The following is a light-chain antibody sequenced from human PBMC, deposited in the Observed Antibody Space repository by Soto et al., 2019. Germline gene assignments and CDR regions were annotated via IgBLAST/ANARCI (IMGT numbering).Light chain of an antibody. V-gene: IGLV2-14*01. CDR1: SSDIGGYDY. CDR2: DVN. CDR3: TSYASGSSQVV. Sequence: QSALTQPASVSGSPGQSITLSCTGTSSDIGGYDYVSWYQRHPGKAPKLIIYDVNNRPSGVSNRFSGSKSGNTASLTISGLQAEDEADYYCTSYASGSSQVVFVGGPKITVL. J-gene: IGLJ2*01.